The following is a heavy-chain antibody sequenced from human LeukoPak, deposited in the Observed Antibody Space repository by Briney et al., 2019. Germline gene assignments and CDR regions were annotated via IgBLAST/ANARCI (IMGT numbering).Heavy chain of an antibody. D-gene: IGHD2-21*02. CDR2: IRYDGSNK. CDR3: AKDKSSRVTAKGYFDY. V-gene: IGHV3-30*02. Sequence: GGSLRLSCAASGFTFSSYGMHWVRQAPGKGLERVAFIRYDGSNKYYADSVKGRFTISRDNSKNTLYLQMNSLRAEDTAVYYCAKDKSSRVTAKGYFDYWGQGTLVTVSS. CDR1: GFTFSSYG. J-gene: IGHJ4*02.